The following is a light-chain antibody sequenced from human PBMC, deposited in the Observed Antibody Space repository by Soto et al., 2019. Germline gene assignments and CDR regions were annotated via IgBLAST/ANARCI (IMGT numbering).Light chain of an antibody. CDR1: SNDVGGYNY. V-gene: IGLV2-14*01. Sequence: QSALTQPASVSGSPGQSTTISCTGTSNDVGGYNYVSWYQQHPGKGPKVMIYEVSNRPSGVSNRFSGSKSGNTASLTISGLQAEDEADYYCSSYTFSSTVVFGGGTKVTVL. CDR2: EVS. J-gene: IGLJ2*01. CDR3: SSYTFSSTVV.